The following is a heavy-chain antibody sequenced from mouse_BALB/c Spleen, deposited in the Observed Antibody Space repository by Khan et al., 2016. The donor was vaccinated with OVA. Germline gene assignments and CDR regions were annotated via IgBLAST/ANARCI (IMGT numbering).Heavy chain of an antibody. CDR1: GISITSGNYR. V-gene: IGHV3-5*02. J-gene: IGHJ1*01. D-gene: IGHD1-1*01. CDR3: ARDYGSLYWFFDV. Sequence: VQLKESGPGLVKPSQTVSLTCTVTGISITSGNYRWSWIRQFPGNKLEWIGNIYYSGTVTYNPSLTSRTTITRDTSKNQFFLEMNSLTAEDTATYYCARDYGSLYWFFDVRGAGTTVTVSS. CDR2: IYYSGTV.